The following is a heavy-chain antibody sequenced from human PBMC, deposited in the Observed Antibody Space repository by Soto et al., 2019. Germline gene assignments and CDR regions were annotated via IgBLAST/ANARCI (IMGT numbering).Heavy chain of an antibody. Sequence: GGSLRLSCAASGFTFRSYAMSWVRQAPGKGLEWVSSIGKSSGTFYADSVKGRFTISRDSSKNTLYLQMNSLRAEDAAVYYCAKSMSDYTIDYWGQGTLVTVSS. D-gene: IGHD4-4*01. CDR2: IGKSSGT. CDR1: GFTFRSYA. V-gene: IGHV3-23*01. J-gene: IGHJ4*02. CDR3: AKSMSDYTIDY.